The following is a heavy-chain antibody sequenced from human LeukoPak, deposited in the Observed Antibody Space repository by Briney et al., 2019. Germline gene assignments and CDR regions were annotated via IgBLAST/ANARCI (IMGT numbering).Heavy chain of an antibody. CDR1: GGSISSSNW. D-gene: IGHD5-18*01. CDR2: IYHSGST. Sequence: SETPSLTCAVSGGSISSSNWWSWVRQPPGKGLEWIGEIYHSGSTNYNPSLKSRVTISVDTSKNQFSLKLSSVTAADTAVYYCARTTEGGYTYDYFYYYYMDVWGKGTTVTISS. J-gene: IGHJ6*03. CDR3: ARTTEGGYTYDYFYYYYMDV. V-gene: IGHV4-4*02.